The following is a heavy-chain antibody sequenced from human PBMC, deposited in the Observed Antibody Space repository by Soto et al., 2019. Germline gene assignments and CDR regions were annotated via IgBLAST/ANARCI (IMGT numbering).Heavy chain of an antibody. CDR3: ERGIADTDSYYYGMDV. J-gene: IGHJ6*02. CDR1: GGTFSSYT. Sequence: QVQLVQSGAEVKKPGSSVKVSCKASGGTFSSYTISWVRQAPGQGLEWMGRIIPILGIANYAQKVQGRVTMNAEKSTRTAYMELRSLRSEDTAVYYCERGIADTDSYYYGMDVWGQGTTVTVSS. V-gene: IGHV1-69*02. CDR2: IIPILGIA. D-gene: IGHD6-25*01.